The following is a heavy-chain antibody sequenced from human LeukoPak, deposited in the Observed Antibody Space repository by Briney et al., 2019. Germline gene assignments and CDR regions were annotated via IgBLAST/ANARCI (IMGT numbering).Heavy chain of an antibody. J-gene: IGHJ4*02. CDR1: GFTFSSYW. V-gene: IGHV3-7*05. CDR2: IKQDGSEK. Sequence: GGSLRLSCAAPGFTFSSYWMNWVRQAPGKGLEWVANIKQDGSEKYYVDSVKGRFTISRDNAKSSLCLQLNGLRVEDTAVYYCATSRTLDHWGQGTLVTVSS. CDR3: ATSRTLDH.